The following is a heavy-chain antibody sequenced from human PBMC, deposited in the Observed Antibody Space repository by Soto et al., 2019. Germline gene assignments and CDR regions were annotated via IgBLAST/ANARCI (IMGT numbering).Heavy chain of an antibody. J-gene: IGHJ4*02. CDR1: GGSISSGGYY. V-gene: IGHV4-31*03. Sequence: SETLSLTCTVSGGSISSGGYYWSWIRQHPGKGLEWIGYIYYSGSTYYNPSLKSRVTISVDTSKNQFSLKLSSVTAADTAVYDCARTRDYYFDYWGQGTLVTVSS. CDR2: IYYSGST. CDR3: ARTRDYYFDY.